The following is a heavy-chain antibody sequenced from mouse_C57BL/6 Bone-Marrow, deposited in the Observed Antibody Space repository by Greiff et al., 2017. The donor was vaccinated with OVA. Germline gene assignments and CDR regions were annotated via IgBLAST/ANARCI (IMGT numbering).Heavy chain of an antibody. Sequence: VQLVESGPGLVQPSQSLSITCTVSGFSLTSYGVHWVRQSPGKGLEWLGVIWSGGSTDYNAAFISRLSTTTDNSTSQVFFKMSSLQAGDTAIYYYAKSYSDSDYYAMDDWGQGTSVTVSS. D-gene: IGHD2-12*01. CDR2: IWSGGST. CDR3: AKSYSDSDYYAMDD. J-gene: IGHJ4*01. CDR1: GFSLTSYG. V-gene: IGHV2-5*01.